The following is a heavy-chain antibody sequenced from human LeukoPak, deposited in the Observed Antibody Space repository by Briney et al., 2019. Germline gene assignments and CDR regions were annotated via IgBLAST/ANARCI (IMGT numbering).Heavy chain of an antibody. CDR2: MNPNSGNT. CDR1: GYTFTGYD. D-gene: IGHD4-23*01. V-gene: IGHV1-8*03. Sequence: ASVKVSCKASGYTFTGYDINWVRQATGQGLEWMGWMNPNSGNTGYAQKFQGRVTITRNTSISTAYMELSSLRSEDTAVYYCARGPTVASPRYYYMDVWGKGTTVTVPS. J-gene: IGHJ6*03. CDR3: ARGPTVASPRYYYMDV.